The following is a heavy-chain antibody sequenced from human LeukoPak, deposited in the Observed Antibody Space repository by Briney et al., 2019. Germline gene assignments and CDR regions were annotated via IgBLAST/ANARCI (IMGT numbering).Heavy chain of an antibody. Sequence: SVKVSCKASGYTFTSYGISWVRQAPGQGLEWMGGIIPIFGTANYAQKFQGRVTITADESTSTAYMELSSLRSEDTAVYYCARELDSNWFDPWGQGTLVTVSS. J-gene: IGHJ5*02. V-gene: IGHV1-69*13. CDR2: IIPIFGTA. D-gene: IGHD3/OR15-3a*01. CDR1: GYTFTSYG. CDR3: ARELDSNWFDP.